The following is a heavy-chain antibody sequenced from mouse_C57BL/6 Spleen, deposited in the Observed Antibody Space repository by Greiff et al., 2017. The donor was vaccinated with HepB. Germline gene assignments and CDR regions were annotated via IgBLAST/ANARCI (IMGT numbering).Heavy chain of an antibody. CDR2: INPNNGGT. V-gene: IGHV1-18*01. Sequence: EVQLQQSGPELVKPGASVKIPCKASGYTFTDYNMDWVTQSHGKSLEWIGDINPNNGGTIYNLKFKCKATLTVDQSSSTAYMDLRSLTSEDTAVYYCATTREVQDDYYAMDYWGQGTSVTVSS. J-gene: IGHJ4*01. D-gene: IGHD6-1*01. CDR1: GYTFTDYN. CDR3: ATTREVQDDYYAMDY.